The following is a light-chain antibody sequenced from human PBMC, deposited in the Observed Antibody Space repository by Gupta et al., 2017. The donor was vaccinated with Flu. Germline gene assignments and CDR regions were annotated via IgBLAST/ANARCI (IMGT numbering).Light chain of an antibody. J-gene: IGKJ4*01. CDR2: DSS. CDR3: QQRDNWPIT. V-gene: IGKV3-11*01. CDR1: QSVSSY. Sequence: EIALTHSPATLSLSPGERATLSCRASQSVSSYLAWYQHKPGQAPRLLICDSSNRAAGIPARFSGSGSGAGFALTISGRESEDFAVYCCQQRDNWPITFGRGTKVEIK.